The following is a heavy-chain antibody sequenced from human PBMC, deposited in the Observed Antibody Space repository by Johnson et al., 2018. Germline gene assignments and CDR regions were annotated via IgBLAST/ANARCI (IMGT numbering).Heavy chain of an antibody. CDR2: INGDGSIT. J-gene: IGHJ4*02. CDR1: GFTFSSYW. CDR3: ARDTGRKLDY. D-gene: IGHD4-11*01. Sequence: VQLVQSGGGLVQPGGSLRLSCAASGFTFSSYWIHWVRQAPGKWLVWVSIINGDGSITRYADAVKGRFTISRDNAKDTLYLQMNNLRAEDTAVYYCARDTGRKLDYWGQGTLVTVSS. V-gene: IGHV3-74*01.